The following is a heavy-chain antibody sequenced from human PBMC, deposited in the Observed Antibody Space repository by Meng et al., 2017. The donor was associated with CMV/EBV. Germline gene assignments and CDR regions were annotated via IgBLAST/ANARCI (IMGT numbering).Heavy chain of an antibody. CDR1: GGSISSYY. Sequence: QAQLQVPGPGRLKPSATLSPPCTVSGGSISSYYWSWIRQPAGKGLEWIGRIYTSGSTNYNPSLKSRVTMSVDTSKNQFSLKLSSVTAADTAVYYCARGGLYYYDSSGHFDYWGQGTLVTVSS. J-gene: IGHJ4*02. V-gene: IGHV4-4*07. CDR3: ARGGLYYYDSSGHFDY. D-gene: IGHD3-22*01. CDR2: IYTSGST.